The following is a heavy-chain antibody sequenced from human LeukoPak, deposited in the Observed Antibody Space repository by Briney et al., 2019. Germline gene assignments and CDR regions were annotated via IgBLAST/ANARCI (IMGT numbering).Heavy chain of an antibody. CDR2: ISSSSSYI. V-gene: IGHV3-21*01. CDR3: ASGKNWAFNI. CDR1: GFTFSSYS. Sequence: PGGSLRLSCAASGFTFSSYSMNWVRQAPGKGLEWVSSISSSSSYIYYADSVKGRFTISRDSAKNTLYLQLNSLRAEDTAVYYCASGKNWAFNIWGQGTMVTVSS. J-gene: IGHJ3*02.